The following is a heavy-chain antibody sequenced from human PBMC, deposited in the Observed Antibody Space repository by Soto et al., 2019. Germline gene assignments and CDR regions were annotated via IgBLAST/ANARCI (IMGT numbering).Heavy chain of an antibody. D-gene: IGHD2-8*01. CDR2: IIPIFGTA. Sequence: SVKLSCKASGCTFSSYAISWVRQAPGQGLEWMGGIIPIFGTANYAQKFQGRVTITADESTSTAYMELSSLRSEDTAVYYCASDIVLMVYAIKDYYYGMDVWGQGPTVTVS. CDR1: GCTFSSYA. CDR3: ASDIVLMVYAIKDYYYGMDV. V-gene: IGHV1-69*13. J-gene: IGHJ6*02.